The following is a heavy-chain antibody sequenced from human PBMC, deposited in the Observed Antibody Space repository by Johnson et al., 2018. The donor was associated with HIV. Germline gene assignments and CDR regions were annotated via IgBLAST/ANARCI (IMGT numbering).Heavy chain of an antibody. Sequence: VQLVESGGGLVQPGGSLRLSCAASGFTFSSYDMHWVRQATGKGLEWVSAIGTAGDTYYVGSVKGRFTISRENAKNSLYLEMSNLRAGDTAVYFCAREALVEGVMALDIWGQGTMVTVSP. D-gene: IGHD3-16*01. CDR2: IGTAGDT. CDR3: AREALVEGVMALDI. J-gene: IGHJ3*02. V-gene: IGHV3-13*01. CDR1: GFTFSSYD.